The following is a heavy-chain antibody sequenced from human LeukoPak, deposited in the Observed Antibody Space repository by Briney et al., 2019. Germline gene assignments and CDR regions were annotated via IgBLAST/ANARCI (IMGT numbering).Heavy chain of an antibody. J-gene: IGHJ4*02. D-gene: IGHD3-9*01. Sequence: PGGSLRLSCAASGFTFSSYGMHWVRQAPGKGLEWVAVISYDGSNKYYADSVKGRFTISRDNSKNTLDLQMNSLRAEDTAVYYCARDPYDILTGYLRGFDYWGQGTLVTVSS. CDR2: ISYDGSNK. CDR1: GFTFSSYG. CDR3: ARDPYDILTGYLRGFDY. V-gene: IGHV3-33*05.